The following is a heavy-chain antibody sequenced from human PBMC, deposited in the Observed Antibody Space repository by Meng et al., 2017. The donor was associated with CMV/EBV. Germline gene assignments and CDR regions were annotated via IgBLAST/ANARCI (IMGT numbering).Heavy chain of an antibody. V-gene: IGHV3-30*02. Sequence: GGSLRLSCAASGFTFSSYGMHWVRQAPGKGLEWVAFIRYDGSNKYYADSVKGRFTISRDNSKNTLYLQMNRLRAEDTAVYYCAKDQREVEYYYGSVEYTPDDYYFDYWGQGTLVTVSS. J-gene: IGHJ4*02. CDR3: AKDQREVEYYYGSVEYTPDDYYFDY. D-gene: IGHD3-10*01. CDR1: GFTFSSYG. CDR2: IRYDGSNK.